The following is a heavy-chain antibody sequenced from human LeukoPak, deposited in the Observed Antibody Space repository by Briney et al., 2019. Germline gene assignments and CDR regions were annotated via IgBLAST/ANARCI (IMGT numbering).Heavy chain of an antibody. D-gene: IGHD3-10*01. Sequence: GGSLRLSCAASGFTFDDYGMSWVRQAPGKGLEWVSGIDWNGGSTGYADSVKGRFTISRDNAKNSLYLQMNSLRAEDTALYYCARLDAYYGSGSYPDYWGQGTLVTVSS. V-gene: IGHV3-20*04. J-gene: IGHJ4*02. CDR3: ARLDAYYGSGSYPDY. CDR2: IDWNGGST. CDR1: GFTFDDYG.